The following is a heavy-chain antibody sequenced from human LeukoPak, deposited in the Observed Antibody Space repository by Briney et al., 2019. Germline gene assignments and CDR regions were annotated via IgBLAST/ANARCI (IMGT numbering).Heavy chain of an antibody. CDR3: ARHWLQFQGWFDP. V-gene: IGHV4-59*08. J-gene: IGHJ5*02. CDR2: IYYSGST. Sequence: PTETLSLTCTVSGGSISSYYWSWIRQPPGKGLEWIGYIYYSGSTNYNPSLKSQVTISVDTSKNQFSLKLSSVTAADTAVYYCARHWLQFQGWFDPWGQGTLVTVSS. D-gene: IGHD5-12*01. CDR1: GGSISSYY.